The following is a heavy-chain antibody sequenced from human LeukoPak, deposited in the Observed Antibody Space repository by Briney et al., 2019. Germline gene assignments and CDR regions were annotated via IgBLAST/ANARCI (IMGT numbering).Heavy chain of an antibody. D-gene: IGHD3-10*01. V-gene: IGHV4-31*03. Sequence: SETLSLTCTVSGGPISSGGYYWSWIRQHPGKGLEWIGYIYYSGSTYYNPSLKSRVTISVDTSKNQFSLKLSSVTAADTAVYYCASLTTATVWFGELLGSYFDYWGQGTLVTVSS. CDR3: ASLTTATVWFGELLGSYFDY. CDR1: GGPISSGGYY. J-gene: IGHJ4*02. CDR2: IYYSGST.